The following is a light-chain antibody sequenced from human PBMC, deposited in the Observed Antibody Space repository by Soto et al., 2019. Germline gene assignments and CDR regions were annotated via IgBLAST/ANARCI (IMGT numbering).Light chain of an antibody. J-gene: IGLJ1*01. V-gene: IGLV1-40*01. CDR1: SSNIGAGYD. Sequence: QSALTQPPSVSGAPGQRVTISCTGSSSNIGAGYDVHWYQQYPGTAPKLLIYDNNDRPSGVPDRFSGSRSGTSASLALTGLQAEDEADYYCRSYDSSLSGYVFGAGTKVTVL. CDR2: DNN. CDR3: RSYDSSLSGYV.